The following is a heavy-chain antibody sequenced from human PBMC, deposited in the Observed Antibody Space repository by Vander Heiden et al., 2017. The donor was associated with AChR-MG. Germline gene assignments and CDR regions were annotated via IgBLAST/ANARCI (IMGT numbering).Heavy chain of an antibody. CDR2: IKQDGSER. Sequence: EVQLVESGGGLVQPGGSLRLSCAASGFTFSTYWMSWVRQAPGKGLAWVAYIKQDGSERYYVDSVKGRFTISRDNAKNSLYLEMDSLRAEDTAVYYCARVPSSSSGYDQWVGYYYYMDVWGKGTTVTVSS. CDR1: GFTFSTYW. CDR3: ARVPSSSSGYDQWVGYYYYMDV. D-gene: IGHD5-12*01. J-gene: IGHJ6*03. V-gene: IGHV3-7*01.